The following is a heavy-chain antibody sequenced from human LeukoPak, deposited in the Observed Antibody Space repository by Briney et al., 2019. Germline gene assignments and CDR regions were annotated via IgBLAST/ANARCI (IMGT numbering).Heavy chain of an antibody. CDR2: INPNNGGA. D-gene: IGHD3-3*01. V-gene: IGHV1-2*02. CDR1: GNIFTGYY. J-gene: IGHJ5*02. Sequence: GASVKVSCKTSGNIFTGYYIHWVRQAPGRGLEWMGWINPNNGGANFAQKFQGRVTFTRDSSISTVYMDLSRLRSDDTAVYYCARDASRYDFWSGYHTGGFDPWGQGTLVTVSS. CDR3: ARDASRYDFWSGYHTGGFDP.